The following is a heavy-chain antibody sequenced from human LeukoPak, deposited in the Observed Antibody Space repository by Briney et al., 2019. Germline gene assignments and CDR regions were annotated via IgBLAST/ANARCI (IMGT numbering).Heavy chain of an antibody. CDR3: VRDVEEQLVRGHWFDP. Sequence: PSETLSLTCTVSGGSISSSSYYWGWIRQPPGKGLEWIGSIYYSGSTYYNPSLKSRVTISVDTSKNQFSLKLSSVTAADTAVYYCVRDVEEQLVRGHWFDPWGQGTLVTVSS. D-gene: IGHD6-6*01. CDR1: GGSISSSSYY. V-gene: IGHV4-39*07. J-gene: IGHJ5*02. CDR2: IYYSGST.